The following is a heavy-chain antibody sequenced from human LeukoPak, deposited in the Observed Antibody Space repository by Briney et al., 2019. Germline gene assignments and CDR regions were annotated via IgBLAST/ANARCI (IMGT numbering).Heavy chain of an antibody. CDR2: INPNSGGT. CDR3: ARGSYDFWSGYHDY. D-gene: IGHD3-3*01. J-gene: IGHJ4*02. Sequence: ASVKVSCKASGYTFTGYYMHCVRQAPGQGLEWMRWINPNSGGTNYAQKFQGRVTMTRDTSISTAYMELSRLRSDDTAVYYCARGSYDFWSGYHDYWGQGTLVTVSS. V-gene: IGHV1-2*02. CDR1: GYTFTGYY.